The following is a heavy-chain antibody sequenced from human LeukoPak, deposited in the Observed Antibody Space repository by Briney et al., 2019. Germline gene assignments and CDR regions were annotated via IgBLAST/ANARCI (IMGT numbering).Heavy chain of an antibody. CDR3: ARGARAGYNLEPFDY. V-gene: IGHV4-59*08. CDR1: GGSMSSYY. J-gene: IGHJ4*02. D-gene: IGHD5-24*01. CDR2: IYYSGST. Sequence: PSETLSLTCTVSGGSMSSYYWSWIRQPPGKGLEWIGYIYYSGSTKYNPSLKSRVTISVDTSKNQFSLKLSSVTAADTAVYYCARGARAGYNLEPFDYWGQGSLVTVSS.